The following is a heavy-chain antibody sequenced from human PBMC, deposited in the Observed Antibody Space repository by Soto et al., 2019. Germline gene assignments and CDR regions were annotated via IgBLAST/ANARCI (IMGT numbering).Heavy chain of an antibody. Sequence: EVQLVESGGALVQPGRSLTLSCAASGFTFDDYAMHWVRQAPGKGLEWVASISWNGGNIAYADSVKGRFTISRDNAKNSLYLQMNTLRAEDTALYYCAKDFGYWDTTIWAWCAFEIWGQGSMVTVSS. D-gene: IGHD5-18*01. CDR3: AKDFGYWDTTIWAWCAFEI. V-gene: IGHV3-9*01. J-gene: IGHJ3*02. CDR2: ISWNGGNI. CDR1: GFTFDDYA.